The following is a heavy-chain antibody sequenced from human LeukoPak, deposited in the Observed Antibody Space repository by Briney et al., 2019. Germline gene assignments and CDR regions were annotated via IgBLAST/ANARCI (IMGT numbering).Heavy chain of an antibody. CDR3: ARGYNYDSSGYYFDY. J-gene: IGHJ4*02. CDR1: GYXFTSYW. Sequence: GESLKISCNGSGYXFTSYWICWVRQMPGKGLEWMGIIYPGDSDTRYSPSFQGQVTISADKSISTAYLQWSSLKASDTAMYYCARGYNYDSSGYYFDYWGQGTLVTVSS. D-gene: IGHD3-22*01. CDR2: IYPGDSDT. V-gene: IGHV5-51*01.